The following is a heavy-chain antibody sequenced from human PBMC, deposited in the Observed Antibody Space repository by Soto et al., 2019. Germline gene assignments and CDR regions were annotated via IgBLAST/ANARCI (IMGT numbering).Heavy chain of an antibody. D-gene: IGHD5-12*01. CDR2: IIPIFGTA. Sequence: QVQLVQYGAEVKKPGSSVTVSCKASGGTFSSDTISWVRQAPGQGLEWMGGIIPIFGTANYAQKFQGRVTITADESTSTAYMELSSLRSEDTAVYYCARGNHRWLQLWYFDLWGRGTLVTVSS. J-gene: IGHJ2*01. CDR3: ARGNHRWLQLWYFDL. V-gene: IGHV1-69*12. CDR1: GGTFSSDT.